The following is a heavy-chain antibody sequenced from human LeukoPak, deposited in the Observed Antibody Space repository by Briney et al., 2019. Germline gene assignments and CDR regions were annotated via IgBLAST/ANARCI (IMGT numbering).Heavy chain of an antibody. D-gene: IGHD3-22*01. Sequence: GGSLRLSCAASGFTFSSHSMNWVRQAPGKGLEWVSSISTSSGYIYYADSVKGLFTISRDNAKNSLYLQMNSLRAEDTAVYYCARAPRSDSSGYSSPLGLDYWGQGTLVTVSS. J-gene: IGHJ4*02. V-gene: IGHV3-21*06. CDR2: ISTSSGYI. CDR1: GFTFSSHS. CDR3: ARAPRSDSSGYSSPLGLDY.